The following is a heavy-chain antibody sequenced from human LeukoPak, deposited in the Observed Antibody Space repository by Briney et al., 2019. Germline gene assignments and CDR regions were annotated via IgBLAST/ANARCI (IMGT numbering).Heavy chain of an antibody. V-gene: IGHV1-18*01. J-gene: IGHJ4*02. D-gene: IGHD2-15*01. CDR1: GYTFTSYS. CDR3: ARGGEIEYCSGGRCFPMDY. CDR2: ISGYNGNT. Sequence: GASVKVSCKPSGYTFTSYSIGWVRQAPGQGLEWMGWISGYNGNTNYAHDLQGRVTMTIDTATTTAYMELRSLRSDDTAVYYCARGGEIEYCSGGRCFPMDYWGQGTLVTVSS.